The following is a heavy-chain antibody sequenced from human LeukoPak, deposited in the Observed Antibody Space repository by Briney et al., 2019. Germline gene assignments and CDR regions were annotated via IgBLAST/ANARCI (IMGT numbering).Heavy chain of an antibody. CDR3: ARENRGYRYGYESVWFDP. D-gene: IGHD5-18*01. Sequence: PGGSLRLSCAASGFTFSSYWMSWVRQAPGKGLEWVANIKQDVSEKYYVDSVKGRFTISRDNAKNSLYLQMNSLRAEDTAVYYCARENRGYRYGYESVWFDPWGQGTLVTASS. CDR1: GFTFSSYW. J-gene: IGHJ5*02. V-gene: IGHV3-7*01. CDR2: IKQDVSEK.